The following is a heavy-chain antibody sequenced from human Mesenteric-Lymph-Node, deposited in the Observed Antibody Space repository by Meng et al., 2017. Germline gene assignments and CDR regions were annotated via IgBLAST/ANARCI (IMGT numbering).Heavy chain of an antibody. CDR2: IKNDGSET. D-gene: IGHD3-10*01. J-gene: IGHJ6*02. Sequence: GESLKISCEASGLIFNNSWMSWVRQPPGKGLEWVANIKNDGSETYLVDSVKGRFTISRDNAKDSLFLQMNSLRAEDTAVYYCARDGGRYGSEPYGMGVWGQGTMVTVSS. CDR3: ARDGGRYGSEPYGMGV. CDR1: GLIFNNSW. V-gene: IGHV3-7*01.